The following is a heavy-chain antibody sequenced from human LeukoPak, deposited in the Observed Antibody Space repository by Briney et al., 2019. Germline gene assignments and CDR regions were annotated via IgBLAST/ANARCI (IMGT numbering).Heavy chain of an antibody. CDR2: INHSGST. CDR1: GGSFSGYY. J-gene: IGHJ3*02. Sequence: SEALSLTCAVYGGSFSGYYWSWIHQPPGKGLEWIGEINHSGSTNYNPSLKSRVTISVDTSKNQFSLKLSSVTAADTAVYYCARVRGAYCSGGSCYLDAFDIWGQGTMVTVSS. V-gene: IGHV4-34*01. CDR3: ARVRGAYCSGGSCYLDAFDI. D-gene: IGHD2-15*01.